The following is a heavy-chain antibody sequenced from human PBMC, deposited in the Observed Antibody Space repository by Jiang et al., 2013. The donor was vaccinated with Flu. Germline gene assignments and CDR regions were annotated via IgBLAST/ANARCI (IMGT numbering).Heavy chain of an antibody. D-gene: IGHD4-17*01. CDR2: IYWNDNK. Sequence: QTLTLTCTFSGFFIQALVGVGVGLGSVSPQERALEWLAVIYWNDNKRYSPSLQSRLSITKDPSKNQVVFTMTNMDPVDTATYYCAHIAYGDFTDWVDPWGQGTLVTVSS. CDR1: GFFIQALVGVG. CDR3: AHIAYGDFTDWVDP. V-gene: IGHV2-5*01. J-gene: IGHJ5*02.